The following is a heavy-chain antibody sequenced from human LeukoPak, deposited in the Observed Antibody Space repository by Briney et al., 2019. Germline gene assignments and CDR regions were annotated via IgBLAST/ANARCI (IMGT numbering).Heavy chain of an antibody. CDR2: ISGSGGST. CDR1: GFTFSSYW. CDR3: AKGWFGELLLNWFDP. J-gene: IGHJ5*02. V-gene: IGHV3-23*01. D-gene: IGHD3-10*01. Sequence: GGSLRLSCAASGFTFSSYWMSWVRQAPGKGLEWVSAISGSGGSTYYADSVKGRFTISRDNSKNTLYLQMNSLRAEDTAVYYCAKGWFGELLLNWFDPWGQGTLVTVSS.